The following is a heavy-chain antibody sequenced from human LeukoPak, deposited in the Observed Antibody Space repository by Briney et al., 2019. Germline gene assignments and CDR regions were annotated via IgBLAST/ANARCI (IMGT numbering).Heavy chain of an antibody. J-gene: IGHJ4*02. Sequence: GGSLRLSCAASGFTFSRYWMSWVRQAPGKGLEWVANIKQDGSEKYYVDSVKGRFTISRDNAKNSLYLQMNSLRAEDTAVFYCARDRYSFGDWGQGTPVTVSS. D-gene: IGHD5-18*01. CDR3: ARDRYSFGD. CDR2: IKQDGSEK. V-gene: IGHV3-7*01. CDR1: GFTFSRYW.